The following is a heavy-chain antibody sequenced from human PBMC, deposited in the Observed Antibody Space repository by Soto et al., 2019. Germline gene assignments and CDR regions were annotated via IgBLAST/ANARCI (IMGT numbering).Heavy chain of an antibody. V-gene: IGHV4-4*02. CDR1: GGSISSSNW. Sequence: SETLSLTCAVSGGSISSSNWWSWVRQPPGKGLEWIGEIYHSGITNYNPSLKSRVTISADTSKNQFSLKLSSVTPADTAVYYCARSYSSSWHDAIDIWGQGTMVTVSS. CDR3: ARSYSSSWHDAIDI. D-gene: IGHD6-13*01. CDR2: IYHSGIT. J-gene: IGHJ3*02.